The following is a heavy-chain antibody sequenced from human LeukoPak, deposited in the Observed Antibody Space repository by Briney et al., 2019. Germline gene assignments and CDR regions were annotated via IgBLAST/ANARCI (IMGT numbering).Heavy chain of an antibody. J-gene: IGHJ4*02. D-gene: IGHD3-10*01. Sequence: GGSLRLSCAASGFTFSIFWMTWVRQAPGKGLEWVANIKQDGSEKYYVDSVKGRFTISRDNAKNSLYLQMNSLRAEDTAVYYCAQQRGYGSGSLDYWGQGTLVTVSS. CDR2: IKQDGSEK. CDR1: GFTFSIFW. CDR3: AQQRGYGSGSLDY. V-gene: IGHV3-7*01.